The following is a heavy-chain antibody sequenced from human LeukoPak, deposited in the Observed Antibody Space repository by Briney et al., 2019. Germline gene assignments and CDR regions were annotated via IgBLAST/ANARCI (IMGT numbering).Heavy chain of an antibody. D-gene: IGHD3-3*01. V-gene: IGHV4-39*01. CDR3: ARQSPYYDFWSGPPRPIYYFDY. Sequence: SETLSLTCTVSGGSISSSAYYWGWIRQPPGKGLEWIGSIYYSGSTYYNPSLKSRVTISVDRSKNQFSLKLSSVTAADTAVYYCARQSPYYDFWSGPPRPIYYFDYWGQGTLVTVSS. CDR2: IYYSGST. J-gene: IGHJ4*02. CDR1: GGSISSSAYY.